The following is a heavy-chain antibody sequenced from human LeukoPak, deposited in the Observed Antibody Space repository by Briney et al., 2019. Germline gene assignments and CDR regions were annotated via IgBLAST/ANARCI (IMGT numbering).Heavy chain of an antibody. CDR3: ALTVIGVVYYFDN. J-gene: IGHJ4*02. CDR1: GFTFNDYA. V-gene: IGHV3-30*04. Sequence: GGSLRLSCAASGFTFNDYAMHWVRQAPGKGLEFVSLISHDGTNKYYAESVRGRFTISRDNSRNTLYLYMNSLRDADTAVYYCALTVIGVVYYFDNWGQGTLVTVSS. CDR2: ISHDGTNK. D-gene: IGHD2-21*01.